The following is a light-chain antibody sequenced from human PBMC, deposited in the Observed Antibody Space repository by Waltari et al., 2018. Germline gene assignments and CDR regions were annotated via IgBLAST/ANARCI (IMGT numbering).Light chain of an antibody. Sequence: SSELTQDPAVSVALGQTVRITCQGDSLSRNHASWHQQKPGQAPVLVIYGDNRRPSGIPDRFSGSSSGDTASLTITGAQAEDEADYYCNSRDSSLNHQDFGTGTWVTVL. CDR3: NSRDSSLNHQD. CDR2: GDN. V-gene: IGLV3-19*01. CDR1: SLSRNH. J-gene: IGLJ1*01.